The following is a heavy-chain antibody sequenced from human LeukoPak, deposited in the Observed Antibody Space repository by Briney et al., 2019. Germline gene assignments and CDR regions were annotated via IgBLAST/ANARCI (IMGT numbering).Heavy chain of an antibody. Sequence: SESLSLTCAVYGGSFSGYYWSWIRQPPGKGLEWIGEINHSGSANYNPSLKSRVTISVDTSKNQFSLKLSSVTAADTAVYYCARQPPAAGLDYWGQGTLVTVSS. CDR2: INHSGSA. V-gene: IGHV4-34*01. CDR3: ARQPPAAGLDY. CDR1: GGSFSGYY. J-gene: IGHJ4*02. D-gene: IGHD6-13*01.